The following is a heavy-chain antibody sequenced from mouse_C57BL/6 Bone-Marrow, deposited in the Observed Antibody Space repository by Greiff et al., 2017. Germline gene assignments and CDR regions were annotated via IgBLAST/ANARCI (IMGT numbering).Heavy chain of an antibody. J-gene: IGHJ2*01. Sequence: EVKLQESGGGLVKPGGSLKLSCAASGFTFSDYGMHWVRQAPEKGLEWVAYISSGSSTIYYADTVKGRFTISRDNAKNTLFLQMTSLRSEDTAMYYCAPRVFDYWGQGTTLTVSS. CDR3: APRVFDY. CDR2: ISSGSSTI. V-gene: IGHV5-17*01. CDR1: GFTFSDYG.